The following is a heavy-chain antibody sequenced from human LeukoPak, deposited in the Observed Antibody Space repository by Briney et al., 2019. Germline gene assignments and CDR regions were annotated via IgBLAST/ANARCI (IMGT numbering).Heavy chain of an antibody. D-gene: IGHD1-20*01. CDR1: RFTFSSYG. CDR3: ARDLSITGTPEATFDI. V-gene: IGHV3-30*02. J-gene: IGHJ3*02. CDR2: IQYDGSNE. Sequence: PGGSLRLSCAASRFTFSSYGMHWVRQAPGKGLEWVAYIQYDGSNEQYADSVKGRFTISRDNAKNSLHLQMNSLRAEDTAVYYCARDLSITGTPEATFDIWGQGTMVTVSS.